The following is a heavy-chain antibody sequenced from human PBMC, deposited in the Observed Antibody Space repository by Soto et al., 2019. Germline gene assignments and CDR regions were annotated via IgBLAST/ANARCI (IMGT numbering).Heavy chain of an antibody. D-gene: IGHD3-3*01. J-gene: IGHJ4*02. V-gene: IGHV1-46*02. Sequence: ASVKGSCKASGYNFNAYLMPWVRQAPGQGLECLGRINPTVGSTHFAQKFVGRVAMTWDTSTGTVYLDLSDLRSDDTAVYYCVRGPFKTSSFFFDYWVQGTLVTVSS. CDR1: GYNFNAYL. CDR3: VRGPFKTSSFFFDY. CDR2: INPTVGST.